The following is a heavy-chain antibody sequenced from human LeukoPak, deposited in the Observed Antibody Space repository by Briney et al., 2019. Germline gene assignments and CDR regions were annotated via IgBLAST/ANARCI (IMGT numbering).Heavy chain of an antibody. CDR3: ANSPKSDY. CDR1: GFSFSGYS. V-gene: IGHV3-48*01. J-gene: IGHJ4*02. Sequence: PGGSLRLSCAASGFSFSGYSMNWVRQAPGKGLEWVSYMGSDSSTIFYADSVQGRFTISRDNSKNTLYLQMSSLRVEDTAVYYCANSPKSDYWGQGTLVTVSS. D-gene: IGHD1-26*01. CDR2: MGSDSSTI.